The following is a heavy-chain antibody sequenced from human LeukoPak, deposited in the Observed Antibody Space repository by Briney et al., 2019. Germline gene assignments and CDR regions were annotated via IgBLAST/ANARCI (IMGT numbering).Heavy chain of an antibody. CDR3: ARSWGSSSGIDN. J-gene: IGHJ4*02. V-gene: IGHV4-59*01. D-gene: IGHD6-13*01. Sequence: PSETLSLTCTVSGGSFSSYYWSWIRQPPGKGLEWTGYIYYGGDTNYNPSLKSRVTISVDTSKNQFSLKLSSVTAADTAVFYCARSWGSSSGIDNWGQGTLVTVSS. CDR1: GGSFSSYY. CDR2: IYYGGDT.